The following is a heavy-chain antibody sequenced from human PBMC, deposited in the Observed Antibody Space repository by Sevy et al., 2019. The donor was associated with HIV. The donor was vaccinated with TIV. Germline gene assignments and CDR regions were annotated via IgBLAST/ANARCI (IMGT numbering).Heavy chain of an antibody. CDR1: GFTFAKYS. V-gene: IGHV3-23*01. Sequence: GGSLRLSCAASGFTFAKYSMSWLRQAPGKGLEWVSTFSFGCGRINYADSVKGRFTISRDDSKNTLYLQMNSLRAEDTATYFCAREGCTQPHDYWGQGTLVTDSS. CDR2: FSFGCGRI. CDR3: AREGCTQPHDY. J-gene: IGHJ4*02.